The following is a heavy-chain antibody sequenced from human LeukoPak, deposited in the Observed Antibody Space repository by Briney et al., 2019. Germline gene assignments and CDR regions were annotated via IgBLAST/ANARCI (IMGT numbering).Heavy chain of an antibody. V-gene: IGHV4-34*01. CDR1: GGSFSGYY. J-gene: IGHJ6*03. CDR3: ARGISIAVAGTAREESYYYYYMGV. CDR2: INHSGST. D-gene: IGHD6-19*01. Sequence: SETLSLTCAVYGGSFSGYYWSWIRQPPGKGLEWIGEINHSGSTNYNPSLKSRVTISVDTSKNQFSLKLSSVTAADTAVYYCARGISIAVAGTAREESYYYYYMGVWGKGTTVTVSS.